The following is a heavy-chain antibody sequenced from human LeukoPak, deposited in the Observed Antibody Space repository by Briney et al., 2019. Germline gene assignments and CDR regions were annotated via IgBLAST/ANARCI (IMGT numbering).Heavy chain of an antibody. V-gene: IGHV3-15*01. CDR2: IKSQADGGTT. D-gene: IGHD2-21*02. CDR1: GFTLSNAW. Sequence: GGSLRLSCAASGFTLSNAWMTWVRQAPGKGLEWVGRIKSQADGGTTDYAAPVKGRFTISRDDSKNMMHLQMDSLKTEDTAVYYCATRQLPNCDCPLDFWGQGTLVTVSS. J-gene: IGHJ4*02. CDR3: ATRQLPNCDCPLDF.